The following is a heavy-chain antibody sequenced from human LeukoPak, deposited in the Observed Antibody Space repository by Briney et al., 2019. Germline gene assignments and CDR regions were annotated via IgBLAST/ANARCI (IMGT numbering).Heavy chain of an antibody. CDR2: IYHSGST. CDR3: ARAPEYSSSFRPPFDY. V-gene: IGHV4-4*02. Sequence: SETLSLTCAVSGRSISSSNWWSWVRQPPGKGLEWIGEIYHSGSTNYNPCLKSRVTISVDKSKNQFSLKLSSVTAADTAVYYCARAPEYSSSFRPPFDYWGQGTLVTVSS. CDR1: GRSISSSNW. J-gene: IGHJ4*02. D-gene: IGHD6-6*01.